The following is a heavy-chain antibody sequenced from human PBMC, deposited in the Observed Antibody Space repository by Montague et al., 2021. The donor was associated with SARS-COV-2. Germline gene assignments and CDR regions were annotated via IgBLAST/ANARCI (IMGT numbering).Heavy chain of an antibody. J-gene: IGHJ4*02. Sequence: TLSLSCTVSGGSIRSGSYYWSWIRQPAGKGLEWIGRIYSSGSTSYNPSLKSRVTMSVDTSKNQFSLKLTSVTAADTAVYYCARGAPGYWGQGTLVTVSS. V-gene: IGHV4-61*02. CDR1: GGSIRSGSYY. CDR2: IYSSGST. D-gene: IGHD1-1*01. CDR3: ARGAPGY.